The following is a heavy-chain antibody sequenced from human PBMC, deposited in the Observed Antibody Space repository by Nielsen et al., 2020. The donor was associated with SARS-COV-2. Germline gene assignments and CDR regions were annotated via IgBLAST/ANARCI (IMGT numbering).Heavy chain of an antibody. CDR2: IRSKAYGGTT. Sequence: GESLKISCTASGFTFGDYAMSWFRQAPGKGLEWVGFIRSKAYGGTTEYAASVKGRFTISRDDSKSIAYLQMNSLKTEDTAVYYCTRVGVQGWFDPWGQGTLVTVSS. J-gene: IGHJ5*02. D-gene: IGHD1-1*01. CDR1: GFTFGDYA. V-gene: IGHV3-49*03. CDR3: TRVGVQGWFDP.